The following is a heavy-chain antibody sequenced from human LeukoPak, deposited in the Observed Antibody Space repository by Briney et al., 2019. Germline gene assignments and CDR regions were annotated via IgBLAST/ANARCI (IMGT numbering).Heavy chain of an antibody. V-gene: IGHV3-23*01. J-gene: IGHJ3*02. Sequence: AGGSLRLSCAASGFTFSNYAMSWVRQAPGKGLEWVSGISGSGGNPYYADSVKGRFTISRDNSKNTVYLQMNRLRAEDTAIYYCATQMRLLDIWGQGTMVTVSS. CDR1: GFTFSNYA. CDR3: ATQMRLLDI. CDR2: ISGSGGNP.